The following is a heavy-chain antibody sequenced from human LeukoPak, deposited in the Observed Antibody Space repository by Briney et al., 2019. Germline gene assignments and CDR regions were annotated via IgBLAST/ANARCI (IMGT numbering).Heavy chain of an antibody. J-gene: IGHJ4*02. CDR3: ARAGVDRDGYDPSDY. CDR1: GYTFTSYG. CDR2: ISAYNGNT. V-gene: IGHV1-18*01. Sequence: ASVKVSCKASGYTFTSYGISWVRQAPGQGLEWMGWISAYNGNTNYAQKLQGRVTMTTDTSTSTAYMELRSLRSDDTAVYYCARAGVDRDGYDPSDYWGQGTLVTVSS. D-gene: IGHD5-24*01.